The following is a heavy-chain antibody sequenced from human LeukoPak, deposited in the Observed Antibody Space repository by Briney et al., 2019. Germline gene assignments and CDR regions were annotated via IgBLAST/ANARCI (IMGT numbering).Heavy chain of an antibody. J-gene: IGHJ6*02. CDR3: ANAQGSSYNYYGMDV. Sequence: ASVKVSCKASGYTFTNHAMHWVRQAPGQGLEWMGWIDAANGNTKYSQKFQGRVTITRDTSASIVYMELSSLRSEDTAVYYCANAQGSSYNYYGMDVWGQGTTVTVSS. CDR1: GYTFTNHA. D-gene: IGHD2-2*01. V-gene: IGHV1-3*01. CDR2: IDAANGNT.